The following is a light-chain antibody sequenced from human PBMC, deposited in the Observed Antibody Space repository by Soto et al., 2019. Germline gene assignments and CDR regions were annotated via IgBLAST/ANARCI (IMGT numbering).Light chain of an antibody. V-gene: IGLV1-40*01. J-gene: IGLJ2*01. Sequence: QSALTQPPSVSGAPGQRVSISCTGSSSNIGAGYDVHWYQQLPGTAPKFVIFGNINRPLGVPARFSGSKSGTSASLAISGLQAEDEADYYCQSYDSSLSGFVVFGGGTKLTVL. CDR2: GNI. CDR3: QSYDSSLSGFVV. CDR1: SSNIGAGYD.